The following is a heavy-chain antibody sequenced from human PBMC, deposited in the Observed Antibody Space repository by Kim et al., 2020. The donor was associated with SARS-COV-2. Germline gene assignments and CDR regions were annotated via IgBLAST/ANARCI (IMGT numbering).Heavy chain of an antibody. Sequence: ASVKVSCKASGYTFTSHYMHWVRQAPGQGLEWMGLINPTGGSTTYAQKFQGRVTMTRDTSTSTVYLELSSLRSEDTAVYYCARGVAVAGTKGNWFDPWGQGTLVTVSS. J-gene: IGHJ5*02. V-gene: IGHV1-46*01. CDR3: ARGVAVAGTKGNWFDP. D-gene: IGHD6-19*01. CDR2: INPTGGST. CDR1: GYTFTSHY.